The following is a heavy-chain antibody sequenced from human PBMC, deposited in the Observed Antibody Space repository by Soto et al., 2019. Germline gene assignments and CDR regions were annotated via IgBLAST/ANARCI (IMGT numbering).Heavy chain of an antibody. J-gene: IGHJ4*02. CDR1: GFTFNSYS. CDR2: ISSSSSHI. D-gene: IGHD1-26*01. Sequence: EVQLVESGGALVKPGGSLRLSCVTSGFTFNSYSMNWVRQAPGKELEWVSSISSSSSHIYYADSVKGRFTISRDNAKNSMYLQMNSLRAEDTAVYFCARSAYSGSYSDDYWGQGTLVIVSS. V-gene: IGHV3-21*03. CDR3: ARSAYSGSYSDDY.